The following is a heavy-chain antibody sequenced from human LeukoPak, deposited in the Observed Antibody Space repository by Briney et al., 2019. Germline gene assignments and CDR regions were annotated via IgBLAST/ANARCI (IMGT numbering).Heavy chain of an antibody. CDR3: ARGGVAAAGRGFVY. V-gene: IGHV4-38-2*02. D-gene: IGHD6-13*01. CDR2: IYHSGST. J-gene: IGHJ4*02. CDR1: GYSISSGYY. Sequence: HSETLSLTCTVSGYSISSGYYWGWIRQPPGKGLEWIGEIYHSGSTNYNPSLKSRVTISVDTSKNQFSLKLSSVTAADTAVYYCARGGVAAAGRGFVYWGQGTLVTVSS.